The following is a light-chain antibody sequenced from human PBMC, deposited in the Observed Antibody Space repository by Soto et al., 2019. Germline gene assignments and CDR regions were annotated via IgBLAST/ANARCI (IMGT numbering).Light chain of an antibody. CDR1: SSDVGGYNY. CDR2: EVS. Sequence: QSVLTQPPSASGSPGQSVTISCTGTSSDVGGYNYVSWYQQHPGKAPKLMIYEVSKRTSGVPDRFSGSKSGNTASLTVSGLQAEDAADYYCSSYAGSNNLVFGGGTKLTVL. V-gene: IGLV2-8*01. J-gene: IGLJ2*01. CDR3: SSYAGSNNLV.